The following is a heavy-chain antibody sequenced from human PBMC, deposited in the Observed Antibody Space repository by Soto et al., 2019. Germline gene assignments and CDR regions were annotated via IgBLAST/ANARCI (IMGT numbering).Heavy chain of an antibody. CDR1: GFTFSNAW. J-gene: IGHJ4*02. Sequence: AGSLRLSCAASGFTFSNAWMSWVRQAPGKGLEWVGRIKSKTDGGTTDYAAPVKGRFTISRDDSKNTLYLQMNSLKTEDTAVYYCTTIQQLGRGVRTSFDYWGQGTLVTVSS. CDR3: TTIQQLGRGVRTSFDY. V-gene: IGHV3-15*01. CDR2: IKSKTDGGTT. D-gene: IGHD3-16*01.